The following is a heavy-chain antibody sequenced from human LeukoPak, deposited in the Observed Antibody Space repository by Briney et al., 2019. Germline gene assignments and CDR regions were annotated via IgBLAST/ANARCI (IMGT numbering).Heavy chain of an antibody. J-gene: IGHJ4*02. CDR3: AKEAHYPHMGTYLVTIDS. V-gene: IGHV3-23*01. CDR2: TGGSDGKT. Sequence: GGSLRLSCAASGFTFRSYAMSWVRQAPGNGLEWASATGGSDGKTYYADSVKGRFTISRDNSKNTLYLQMNSLRAEDTALYYCAKEAHYPHMGTYLVTIDSWGQGTLVTVSS. CDR1: GFTFRSYA. D-gene: IGHD3-9*01.